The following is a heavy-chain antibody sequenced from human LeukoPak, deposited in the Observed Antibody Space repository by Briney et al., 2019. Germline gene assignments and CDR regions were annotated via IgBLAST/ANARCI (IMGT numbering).Heavy chain of an antibody. Sequence: GGSLRLSCAASGFTFSSYSMNWVRQAPGKGLEWVSYISSSSSTIYYADSVKGRFTISRDNSKNTLYLQMNSLRAEDTAVYYCAKDNSRGDAFDIWGQGTMVTVSS. CDR1: GFTFSSYS. V-gene: IGHV3-48*01. J-gene: IGHJ3*02. CDR2: ISSSSSTI. CDR3: AKDNSRGDAFDI.